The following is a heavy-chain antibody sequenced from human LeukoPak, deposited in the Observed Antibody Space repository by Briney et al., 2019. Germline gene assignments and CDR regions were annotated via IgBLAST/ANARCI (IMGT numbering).Heavy chain of an antibody. D-gene: IGHD2-2*01. CDR3: ATLHQGARYYFDD. CDR2: FDPEDGET. J-gene: IGHJ4*02. V-gene: IGHV1-24*01. Sequence: ASVKVSFKFSGYTLTELSMHWLRQAPGKGLEWMGGFDPEDGETIYAQKFQGRVTMTEDTSTDTAYRELSSLRSEDTAVYYCATLHQGARYYFDDWGQGTLVTVSS. CDR1: GYTLTELS.